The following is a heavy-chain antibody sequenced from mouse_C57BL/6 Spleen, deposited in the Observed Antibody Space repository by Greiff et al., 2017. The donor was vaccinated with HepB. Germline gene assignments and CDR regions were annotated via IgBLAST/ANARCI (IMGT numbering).Heavy chain of an antibody. J-gene: IGHJ4*01. CDR1: GYSFTGYF. CDR2: INPYNGDT. CDR3: ARWAYGRGYAMDY. D-gene: IGHD1-1*01. V-gene: IGHV1-20*01. Sequence: VQLQQSGPELVKPGDSVKISCKASGYSFTGYFMNWVMQSHGKSLEWIGRINPYNGDTFYNQKFKGKATLTVDKSSSTAHMELRSLTSEDSAVYYCARWAYGRGYAMDYWGQGTSVTVSS.